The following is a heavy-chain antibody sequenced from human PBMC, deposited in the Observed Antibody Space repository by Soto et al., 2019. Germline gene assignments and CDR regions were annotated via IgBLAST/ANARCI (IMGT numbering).Heavy chain of an antibody. V-gene: IGHV3-30*18. J-gene: IGHJ4*02. CDR2: ISYDGSNK. CDR1: GFTFSSYS. D-gene: IGHD6-13*01. CDR3: AKDGTATDY. Sequence: QVQLVESGGGVVQPGRSLRLSCAASGFTFSSYSMHWVRQAPGKGLEWVAVISYDGSNKYYADSVKGRFTISRDNSKNTLYLQMNSLRAEDTAVYYCAKDGTATDYWGQGTLVTVSS.